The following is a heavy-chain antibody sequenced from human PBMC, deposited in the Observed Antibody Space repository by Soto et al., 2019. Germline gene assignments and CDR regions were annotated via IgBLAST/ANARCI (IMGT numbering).Heavy chain of an antibody. CDR2: INHSGST. D-gene: IGHD1-26*01. V-gene: IGHV4-34*01. CDR1: GGSFSGYY. J-gene: IGHJ6*03. CDR3: EKGDNGSYRDV. Sequence: SETLSLTCAVYGGSFSGYYWSWIRQPPGKGLEWIGQINHSGSTNYNPSLKSRVTISVDTSKNQFSLKLSSVTAADTAAYYCEKGDNGSYRDVWGQGTTVTVSS.